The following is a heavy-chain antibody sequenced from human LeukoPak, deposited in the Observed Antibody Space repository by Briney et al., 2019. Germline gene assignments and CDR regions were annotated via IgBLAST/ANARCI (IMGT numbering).Heavy chain of an antibody. CDR1: GFTFSSYA. CDR3: AREGLRSDYYYYYMDV. J-gene: IGHJ6*03. V-gene: IGHV3-30*04. CDR2: ISYDGSNK. Sequence: GGSLRLSCAASGFTFSSYAMHWVRQAPGKGLEWVAVISYDGSNKYYADSVKGRFTISRDNAKNSLYLQMNSLRAEDTALYHCAREGLRSDYYYYYMDVWGKGTTVTISS. D-gene: IGHD5-12*01.